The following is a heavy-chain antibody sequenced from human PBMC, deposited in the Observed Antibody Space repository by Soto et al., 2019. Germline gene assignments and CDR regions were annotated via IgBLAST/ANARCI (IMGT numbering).Heavy chain of an antibody. D-gene: IGHD6-13*01. CDR3: ARVGDRDGQQLAFHFDY. CDR2: IYYSGST. J-gene: IGHJ4*02. CDR1: GGSISCYY. Sequence: SETLSLTCTVSGGSISCYYWSWIRQPPGKGLEWIGYIYYSGSTNYNPSLKSRVTISVDTSKNQFSLKLSSVTAADTAVYYCARVGDRDGQQLAFHFDYWGQGTLVTVSS. V-gene: IGHV4-59*08.